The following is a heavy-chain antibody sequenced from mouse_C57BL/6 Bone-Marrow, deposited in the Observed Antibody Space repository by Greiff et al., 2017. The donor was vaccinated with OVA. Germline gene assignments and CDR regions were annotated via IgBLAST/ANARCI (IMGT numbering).Heavy chain of an antibody. Sequence: QVQLKQSGAELARPGASVKLSCKASGYTFTSYGISWVKQRPGQGLEWIGEIYPRSGNTYYNEKFKGKATLTADKSSSTAYMELRSLTSEDSAVYFCARRGTTVVADWYFDVWGTGTTVTVSS. CDR1: GYTFTSYG. CDR3: ARRGTTVVADWYFDV. J-gene: IGHJ1*03. CDR2: IYPRSGNT. V-gene: IGHV1-81*01. D-gene: IGHD1-1*01.